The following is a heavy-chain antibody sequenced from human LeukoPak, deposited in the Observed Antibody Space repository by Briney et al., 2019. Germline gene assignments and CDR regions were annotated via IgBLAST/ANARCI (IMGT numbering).Heavy chain of an antibody. D-gene: IGHD5-18*01. J-gene: IGHJ4*02. CDR3: ARQRGYSYGWAL. CDR1: GGSFSGYY. CDR2: INHSGST. Sequence: SETLSLTCVVYGGSFSGYYWSWIRQPPGKGLEWIGEINHSGSTNYNPSLKNRVTISIDTSTNLFSLKLSSVTAADTGVFYCARQRGYSYGWALWGQGTLVTVSS. V-gene: IGHV4-34*01.